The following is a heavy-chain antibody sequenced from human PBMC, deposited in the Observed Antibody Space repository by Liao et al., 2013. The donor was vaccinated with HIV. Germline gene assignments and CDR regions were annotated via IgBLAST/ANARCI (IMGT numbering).Heavy chain of an antibody. J-gene: IGHJ4*02. D-gene: IGHD3-22*01. Sequence: QVQLQESGPGLVKPSETLSLTCTVSGGSISSYYWSWIRQPPGKGLEWIGYIHYSGSTNYNPSLKSRVTMSVDTSKHQFSLKLSSVTAADTAVYYCAREGGYYDSSGFYYHFDYWGQGTLVTVSS. V-gene: IGHV4-59*12. CDR2: IHYSGST. CDR1: GGSISSYY. CDR3: AREGGYYDSSGFYYHFDY.